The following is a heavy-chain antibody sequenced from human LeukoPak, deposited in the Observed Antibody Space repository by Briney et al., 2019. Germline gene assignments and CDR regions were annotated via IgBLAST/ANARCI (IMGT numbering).Heavy chain of an antibody. D-gene: IGHD3-22*01. V-gene: IGHV3-53*04. CDR3: ARSYYYDSSGSFGGFDAFDI. CDR2: IYSGGST. J-gene: IGHJ3*02. CDR1: GFTVSSNY. Sequence: GVSLRLSCAASGFTVSSNYMSWVRQAPGKGLKGVSVIYSGGSTYYADSVKGRFTISRHNSKNTLYLQMNSLRAEDTAVYYCARSYYYDSSGSFGGFDAFDIWGQGTMVTVSS.